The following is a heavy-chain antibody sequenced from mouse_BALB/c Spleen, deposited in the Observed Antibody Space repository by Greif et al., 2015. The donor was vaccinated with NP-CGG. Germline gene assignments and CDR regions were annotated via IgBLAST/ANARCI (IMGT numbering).Heavy chain of an antibody. J-gene: IGHJ4*01. CDR3: ARNGVRRGGYAMDY. Sequence: QVQLQQSGPGLVQPSQSLSITCTVSGFSLTSYGVHWVRQSPGKGLEWLGVIWSGGSTDYNAALISRLSISKDNSKSXVFFKMNRLQANDTAIYYCARNGVRRGGYAMDYWGQGTSVTVSS. CDR2: IWSGGST. V-gene: IGHV2-2*02. D-gene: IGHD2-14*01. CDR1: GFSLTSYG.